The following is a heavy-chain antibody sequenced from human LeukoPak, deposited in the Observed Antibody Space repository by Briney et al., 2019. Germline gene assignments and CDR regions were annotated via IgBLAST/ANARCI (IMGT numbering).Heavy chain of an antibody. J-gene: IGHJ4*02. V-gene: IGHV3-21*04. Sequence: GGSLRLSCAASGFTFSSYSMNWVRQAPGKGLEWVSSISSSSSYIYYADSVKGRFTISRDNAKNTLYLQMNSLRAEDTAVYYCAKRYNWNDDYFDYWGQGTLVTVSS. D-gene: IGHD1-1*01. CDR2: ISSSSSYI. CDR1: GFTFSSYS. CDR3: AKRYNWNDDYFDY.